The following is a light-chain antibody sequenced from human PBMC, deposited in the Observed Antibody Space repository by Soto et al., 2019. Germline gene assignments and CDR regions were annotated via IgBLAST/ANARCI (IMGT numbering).Light chain of an antibody. CDR2: GAS. CDR1: QSVSSSY. J-gene: IGKJ1*01. V-gene: IGKV3-20*01. Sequence: EIMLTQSPGTLSLSPGERATLSCRASQSVSSSYLAWSQQKPGQAPRLLIYGASSRATGIPDRFSGSGSGTDFTLTISRLEPEDFAVYYCQQYGSSSWTFGQGTKVDIK. CDR3: QQYGSSSWT.